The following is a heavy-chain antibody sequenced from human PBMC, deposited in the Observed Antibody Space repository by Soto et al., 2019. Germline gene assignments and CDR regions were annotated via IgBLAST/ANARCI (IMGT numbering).Heavy chain of an antibody. Sequence: GGSLRLSCAASGFTFSSYSMHWVRQAPGKGLEWVAVISYDGSNKYYADSVKGRFTISRDNSKNTLYLQMNSLRAEDTAVYYCARDQSAGSRCHNAFDTWGQGTMVPVSS. CDR3: ARDQSAGSRCHNAFDT. V-gene: IGHV3-30-3*01. D-gene: IGHD6-19*01. CDR1: GFTFSSYS. J-gene: IGHJ3*02. CDR2: ISYDGSNK.